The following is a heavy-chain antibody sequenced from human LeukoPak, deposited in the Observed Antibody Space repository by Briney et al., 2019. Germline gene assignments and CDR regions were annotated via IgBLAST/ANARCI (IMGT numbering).Heavy chain of an antibody. D-gene: IGHD3-10*01. Sequence: ASVKVSCKASGGTFRDFAVSWVRQAPGQGPEWMGGIVPIFDTPNYAQRFEDRVTITTDEATNTAYMELTGLRSEDTAVYYCASDIYGSQPSDYWGQGTLVTVSS. V-gene: IGHV1-69*05. J-gene: IGHJ4*02. CDR1: GGTFRDFA. CDR3: ASDIYGSQPSDY. CDR2: IVPIFDTP.